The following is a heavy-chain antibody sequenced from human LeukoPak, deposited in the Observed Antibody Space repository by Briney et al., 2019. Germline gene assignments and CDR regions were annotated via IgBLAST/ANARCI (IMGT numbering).Heavy chain of an antibody. CDR1: GYTFTSYY. CDR2: INPSGGGT. D-gene: IGHD3-22*01. Sequence: GASVKVSCKASGYTFTSYYIHWVRQAPGQGLEWMGIINPSGGGTSYAQRFQGRVTMTRDTSTSTVYMELSSLRSEDTAVYYCARGPDYYDSSGYLYYFDYSGQGTLVTVSS. J-gene: IGHJ4*02. V-gene: IGHV1-46*01. CDR3: ARGPDYYDSSGYLYYFDY.